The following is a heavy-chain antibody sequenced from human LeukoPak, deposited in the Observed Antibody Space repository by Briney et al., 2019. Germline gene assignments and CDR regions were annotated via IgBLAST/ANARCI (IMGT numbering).Heavy chain of an antibody. J-gene: IGHJ4*02. CDR1: GGSISSYY. Sequence: PSETLSLTCTVSGGSISSYYWSWIRQPPGKGLEWIGYIYYSGSTNYNPSLKSRVTISVDTSKNQFSLKLSSVTAAVTAVYYCASRKLGNDYWGQGTLVTVSS. CDR2: IYYSGST. D-gene: IGHD7-27*01. V-gene: IGHV4-59*01. CDR3: ASRKLGNDY.